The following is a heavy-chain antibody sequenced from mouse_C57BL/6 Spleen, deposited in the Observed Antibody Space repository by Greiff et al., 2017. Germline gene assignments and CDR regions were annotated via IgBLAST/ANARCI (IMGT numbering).Heavy chain of an antibody. Sequence: EVKLVESGGGLVQPGASLSLSCAASGFTFTDYYMSWVRQPPGKGLEWLGFIRKKANGYTTEYNKSVKGRFTISRDNSQSILYLQMTALRAEDSATYYCARYRPAGFDYWGQGTTLTVSS. CDR3: ARYRPAGFDY. CDR1: GFTFTDYY. J-gene: IGHJ2*01. CDR2: IRKKANGYTT. D-gene: IGHD3-1*01. V-gene: IGHV7-3*01.